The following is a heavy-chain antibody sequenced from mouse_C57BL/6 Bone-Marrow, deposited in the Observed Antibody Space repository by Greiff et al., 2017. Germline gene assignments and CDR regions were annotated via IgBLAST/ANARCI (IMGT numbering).Heavy chain of an antibody. CDR3: TTYGSSPWYFDV. D-gene: IGHD1-1*01. Sequence: VQLQQSGAELVRPGASVTLSCKASGYTFTDYEMHWVKQTPVHGLEWIGAIDPETGGTAYNQKFKGKAILTADKSSSTAYLELRILTSEASAVYYCTTYGSSPWYFDVWGTGTTVTVSS. CDR2: IDPETGGT. J-gene: IGHJ1*03. CDR1: GYTFTDYE. V-gene: IGHV1-15*01.